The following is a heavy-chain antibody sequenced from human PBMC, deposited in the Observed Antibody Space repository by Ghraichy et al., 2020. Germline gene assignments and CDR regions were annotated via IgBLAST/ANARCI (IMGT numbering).Heavy chain of an antibody. CDR1: GFRFNKYW. CDR2: IKQDGSEK. J-gene: IGHJ5*02. CDR3: ARGSFYDFWSASDWFDP. D-gene: IGHD3-3*01. Sequence: ETLSLTCAASGFRFNKYWMSWVRQAPGKGLEWVANIKQDGSEKFYADSLKGRFTISRDNANNSLYLRMSSLRVEDTAVYYCARGSFYDFWSASDWFDPWGQGVLVTVSS. V-gene: IGHV3-7*04.